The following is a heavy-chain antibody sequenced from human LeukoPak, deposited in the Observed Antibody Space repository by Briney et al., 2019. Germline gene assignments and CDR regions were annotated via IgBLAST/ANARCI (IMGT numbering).Heavy chain of an antibody. Sequence: SGPTLVNPTQTLTLTCTFAGFSLSTSGVGVGWSRQPPGKALEWLALIYWDDDKRYSPSLKTRLSITKDTSKNQVVLTMPNMDPVDTATYYCATVPRGSYPMCWGQGTLVTVSS. CDR1: GFSLSTSGVG. J-gene: IGHJ4*02. CDR3: ATVPRGSYPMC. CDR2: IYWDDDK. D-gene: IGHD3-16*02. V-gene: IGHV2-5*02.